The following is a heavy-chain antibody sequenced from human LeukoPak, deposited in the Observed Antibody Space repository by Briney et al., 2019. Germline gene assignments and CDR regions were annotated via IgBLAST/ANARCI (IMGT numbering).Heavy chain of an antibody. V-gene: IGHV3-30*18. CDR2: ISYDGSNK. J-gene: IGHJ4*02. Sequence: GGSLTLSCAAAGFTFSSYGMQWVRQAPGKGLEWVAVISYDGSNKCYADSVKGRFTISRDNSKNTLYLQMNSLRAEDTAVYYCAKDPSAPYFDYWGQGTLVTVSS. CDR1: GFTFSSYG. CDR3: AKDPSAPYFDY.